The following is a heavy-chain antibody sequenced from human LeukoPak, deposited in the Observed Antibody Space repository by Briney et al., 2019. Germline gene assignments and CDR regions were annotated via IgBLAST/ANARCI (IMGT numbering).Heavy chain of an antibody. V-gene: IGHV3-30*04. CDR2: ISYDGSNK. Sequence: PGGSLRLSCAASGFTFSSYAMHWVRQAPGKGLEWVAVISYDGSNKYYADSVKGRFTISRDNSKNTLYLQMNSLRAEDTAVYYCARALFTSAFDIWGQGTMVTVSS. CDR3: ARALFTSAFDI. D-gene: IGHD3-3*01. J-gene: IGHJ3*02. CDR1: GFTFSSYA.